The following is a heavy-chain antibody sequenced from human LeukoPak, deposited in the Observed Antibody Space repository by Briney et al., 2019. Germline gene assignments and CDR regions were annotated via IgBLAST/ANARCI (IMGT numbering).Heavy chain of an antibody. CDR1: GFTFSSYS. CDR2: ISSSSSYI. CDR3: ARVPRGIADY. Sequence: GGSLRLSCAASGFTFSSYSMNWVRQAPGKGLEWVSSISSSSSYIYYADSVKGRFTVSRDNAKNSLYLQMNSLRAEDTAVYYCARVPRGIADYWGQGTLVTVSS. D-gene: IGHD6-13*01. V-gene: IGHV3-21*01. J-gene: IGHJ4*02.